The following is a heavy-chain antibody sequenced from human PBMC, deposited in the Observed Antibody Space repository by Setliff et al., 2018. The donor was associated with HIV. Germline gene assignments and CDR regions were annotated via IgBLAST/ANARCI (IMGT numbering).Heavy chain of an antibody. J-gene: IGHJ3*01. CDR1: GYTFTSYG. D-gene: IGHD3-22*01. CDR2: ISAYNGNT. Sequence: GASVKVSCKASGYTFTSYGISWVRQAPGQGLEWMGWISAYNGNTNYAQKLQGRVTMTTDTSTSTAYMELRSLRPDDTAVYYCARVLYYYDSSGYDVWGQGTMVTVSS. CDR3: ARVLYYYDSSGYDV. V-gene: IGHV1-18*01.